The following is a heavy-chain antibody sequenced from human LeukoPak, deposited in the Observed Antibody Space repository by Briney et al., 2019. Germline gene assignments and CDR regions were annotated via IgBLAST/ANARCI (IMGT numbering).Heavy chain of an antibody. J-gene: IGHJ5*02. V-gene: IGHV1-2*02. CDR3: ARDSGNYYRSGSKFDP. D-gene: IGHD3-22*01. CDR2: INPKSGGT. CDR1: GYSFTDYY. Sequence: ASVKVSCKASGYSFTDYYIHWVRQAPGEGLEWMGWINPKSGGTNYAQKFQGGVTMTRDMSISTAYMELSWLRSDDTAVYYCARDSGNYYRSGSKFDPWGQGTLVTVSS.